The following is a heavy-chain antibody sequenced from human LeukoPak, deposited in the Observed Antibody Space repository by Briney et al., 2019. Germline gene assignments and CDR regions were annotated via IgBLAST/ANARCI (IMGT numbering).Heavy chain of an antibody. CDR1: GFTFRTSE. V-gene: IGHV3-48*03. J-gene: IGHJ4*02. CDR3: ATKISGSYYEYIDY. Sequence: GGSLTLSCAASGFTFRTSEMNWVRQAPGKGLEWVSYISSSGTTIYYADSLKGRFTNSRDNAKNSLYLQMNSLRAEDMAVYYCATKISGSYYEYIDYWGQGTLVTVSS. D-gene: IGHD1-26*01. CDR2: ISSSGTTI.